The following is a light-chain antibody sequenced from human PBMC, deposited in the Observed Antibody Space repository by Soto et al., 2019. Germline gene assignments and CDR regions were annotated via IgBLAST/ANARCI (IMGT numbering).Light chain of an antibody. CDR3: SSYAGSNNFVV. V-gene: IGLV2-8*01. Sequence: QSVPTQPPSASGSPGQSVTISCTGTSSDVGGYNYVSWYQQHPGKAPKLMIYEVSKRPSGVPDRFSGSKSGNTASLTVSGLQAEDEADYYCSSYAGSNNFVVFGGGTKLTVL. CDR1: SSDVGGYNY. CDR2: EVS. J-gene: IGLJ2*01.